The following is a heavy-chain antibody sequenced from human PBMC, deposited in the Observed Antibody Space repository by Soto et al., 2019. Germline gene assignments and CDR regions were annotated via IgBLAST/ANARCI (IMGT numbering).Heavy chain of an antibody. V-gene: IGHV3-15*07. CDR1: GFTFSKAW. CDR2: TKSKTNGGTT. D-gene: IGHD3-22*01. J-gene: IGHJ4*01. CDR3: STDSYRTMITVCFDY. Sequence: EVQLVESGGGLVKPGGSLRVSCAASGFTFSKAWINWVRQAPGKGLEWVGRTKSKTNGGTTDFAAHVRDRFATSRDDSRNIVYLQMTSLRLKDRAVYYPSTDSYRTMITVCFDYWGHGTLVTVSS.